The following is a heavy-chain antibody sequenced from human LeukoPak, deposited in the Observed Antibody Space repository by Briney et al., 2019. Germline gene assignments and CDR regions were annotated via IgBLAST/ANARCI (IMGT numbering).Heavy chain of an antibody. J-gene: IGHJ6*03. Sequence: ASVKVSCKASGGTFSSYAISWVRQAPGQGLEWMGGIIPIFGTANYAQKFQGRVTITADESTSTAYMELSSLRSEDTAVYYCASQLGVGVGELSDYYYYYYYMDVWGKGTTVTISS. CDR1: GGTFSSYA. D-gene: IGHD3-10*01. CDR2: IIPIFGTA. CDR3: ASQLGVGVGELSDYYYYYYYMDV. V-gene: IGHV1-69*13.